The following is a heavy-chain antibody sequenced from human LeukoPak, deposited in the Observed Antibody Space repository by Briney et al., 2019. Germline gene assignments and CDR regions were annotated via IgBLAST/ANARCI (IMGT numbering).Heavy chain of an antibody. J-gene: IGHJ6*02. CDR1: GGSISSSTYY. CDR3: ARDRRVRDYLSSYYGMDV. V-gene: IGHV4-39*07. CDR2: IYYSGST. Sequence: SETLSLTCTVSGGSISSSTYYWGWIRQPPGKGLEWIGSIYYSGSTYYNPSLKSRVTISVDTSKNQFSLKLSSVTAADTAVYYCARDRRVRDYLSSYYGMDVWGQGTTVTVSS. D-gene: IGHD4-17*01.